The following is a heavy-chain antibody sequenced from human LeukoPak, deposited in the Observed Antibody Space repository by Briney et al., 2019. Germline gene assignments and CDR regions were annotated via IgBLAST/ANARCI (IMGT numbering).Heavy chain of an antibody. CDR3: ARHGPVVHSSVHYFDH. CDR2: IYYSGST. CDR1: GGSISSSSYY. J-gene: IGHJ4*02. D-gene: IGHD3-22*01. V-gene: IGHV4-39*01. Sequence: PSETLSLTCTVSGGSISSSSYYWGWIRQPPGKGLEWIGSIYYSGSTYYNPSLKSRVTISVDTSKNQFSLKLSSVTAADTAVYYCARHGPVVHSSVHYFDHWGQGTLATVSS.